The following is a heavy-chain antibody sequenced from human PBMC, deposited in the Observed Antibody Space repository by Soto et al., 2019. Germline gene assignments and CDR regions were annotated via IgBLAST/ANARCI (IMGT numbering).Heavy chain of an antibody. Sequence: EVQLLESGGGLIQPGGSLRLSCAASGFPFSSYGMNWVRQAPGKGLEWISYISSTSTTLYYADSVKGRFTISRDTDQKSLFLQMNSLRAEDTAVYYCVRDSGDYPDYWGQGTQVTVSS. CDR2: ISSTSTTL. V-gene: IGHV3-48*01. D-gene: IGHD4-17*01. CDR1: GFPFSSYG. CDR3: VRDSGDYPDY. J-gene: IGHJ4*02.